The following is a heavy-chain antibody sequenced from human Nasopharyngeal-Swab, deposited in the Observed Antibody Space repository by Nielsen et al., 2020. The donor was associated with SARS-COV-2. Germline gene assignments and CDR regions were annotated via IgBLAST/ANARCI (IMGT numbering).Heavy chain of an antibody. CDR2: IYYSGST. Sequence: SETLSLTCTVSGGSISSYYWSWIRQPPGKGLEWIGYIYYSGSTNYNPSLKSRVTISVDTSKNQFPLKLSSVTAADTAVYYCARTIGASRGYSYGSYYYMDVWGKGTTVTVSS. CDR3: ARTIGASRGYSYGSYYYMDV. J-gene: IGHJ6*03. D-gene: IGHD5-18*01. CDR1: GGSISSYY. V-gene: IGHV4-59*01.